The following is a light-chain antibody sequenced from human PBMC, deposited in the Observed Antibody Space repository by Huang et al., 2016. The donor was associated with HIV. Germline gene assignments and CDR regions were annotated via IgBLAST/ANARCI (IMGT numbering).Light chain of an antibody. CDR2: GAS. J-gene: IGKJ1*01. V-gene: IGKV3-15*01. CDR1: QSVSSN. Sequence: EIVMTQSPATLSVSPGERATLSCRASQSVSSNLAWYQQKPGQAPRLLIYGASTRAPGIPVRFSGSGSGTEFTLTISSLQSEDFAVYYCQQYNNWWTFGQGTKVEIK. CDR3: QQYNNWWT.